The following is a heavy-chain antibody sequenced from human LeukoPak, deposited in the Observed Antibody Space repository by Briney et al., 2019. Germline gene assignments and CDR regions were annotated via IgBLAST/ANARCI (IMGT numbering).Heavy chain of an antibody. CDR2: ISPDGRVT. Sequence: GGSLRLSFAASGFTLSSYWMHWVRQVPGKGLVWVSRISPDGRVTSYVDSAKGRFTISRDNAKNTLYLQMNSLGAEDAAVYYCARVGASNYGLFDYWGQGTLVTVSS. CDR3: ARVGASNYGLFDY. D-gene: IGHD3-10*01. CDR1: GFTLSSYW. V-gene: IGHV3-74*01. J-gene: IGHJ4*02.